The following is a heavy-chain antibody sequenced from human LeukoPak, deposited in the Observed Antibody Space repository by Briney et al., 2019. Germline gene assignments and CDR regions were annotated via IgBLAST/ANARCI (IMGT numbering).Heavy chain of an antibody. Sequence: ASVKVSCKASGYTFISYNINWLRQATGQGLEWMGWVNPRSGDAGYLQKFQGRLTITRDSSIGTAYMDLSGLSSEDTAIYYCARGVPLGYCTYGVCYPPYYFDYWGQGTLVTASS. CDR1: GYTFISYN. V-gene: IGHV1-8*03. CDR3: ARGVPLGYCTYGVCYPPYYFDY. CDR2: VNPRSGDA. J-gene: IGHJ4*02. D-gene: IGHD2-8*01.